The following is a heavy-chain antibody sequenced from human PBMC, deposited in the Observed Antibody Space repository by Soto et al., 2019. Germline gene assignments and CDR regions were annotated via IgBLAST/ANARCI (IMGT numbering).Heavy chain of an antibody. J-gene: IGHJ4*02. V-gene: IGHV3-43*01. CDR3: AKEKDRIFDY. Sequence: EVQLVVSGGLVVRPGGSLRLSCAGSGFTFDDHTMHWDRQAPGKGLEWVSLITWDAGSAFYADSVRGRFTISRDNSKNSLYLQMNSLRTEDSASYYCAKEKDRIFDYWGRGTPVTVSS. CDR2: ITWDAGSA. CDR1: GFTFDDHT.